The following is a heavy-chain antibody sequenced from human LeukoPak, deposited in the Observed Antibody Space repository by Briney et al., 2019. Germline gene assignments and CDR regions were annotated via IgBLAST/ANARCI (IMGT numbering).Heavy chain of an antibody. D-gene: IGHD3-10*01. CDR1: GYTFTSYA. CDR3: ARRARITMVRGDNWFDP. CDR2: INTNTGNP. J-gene: IGHJ5*02. V-gene: IGHV7-4-1*02. Sequence: ASVKVSCKASGYTFTSYAMNWVRQAPGQGLEWMGWINTNTGNPTYAQGFTGRFVFSLDTSVSTAYLQVSSLKAEDTAVYYCARRARITMVRGDNWFDPWGQGTLVTVSS.